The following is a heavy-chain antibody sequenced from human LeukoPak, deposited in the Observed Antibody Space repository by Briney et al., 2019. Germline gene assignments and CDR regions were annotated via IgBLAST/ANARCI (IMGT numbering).Heavy chain of an antibody. Sequence: SETLSLTCTVSGGSISSSSYYWGWIRQPPGKGLEWIGSIYYSGSTYYNPSLKSRVTISVDASKNQFSLKLSSVTAADTAVYYCARHSVGGSGWYLTRYYFDYWGQGTLVTVSS. D-gene: IGHD6-13*01. CDR3: ARHSVGGSGWYLTRYYFDY. J-gene: IGHJ4*02. CDR1: GGSISSSSYY. V-gene: IGHV4-39*01. CDR2: IYYSGST.